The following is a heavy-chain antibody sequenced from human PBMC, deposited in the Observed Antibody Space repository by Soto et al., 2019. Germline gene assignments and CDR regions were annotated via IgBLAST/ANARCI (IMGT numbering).Heavy chain of an antibody. CDR1: GFTFSSYW. V-gene: IGHV3-7*01. J-gene: IGHJ4*02. D-gene: IGHD4-17*01. CDR3: ARGSYGDYVDY. Sequence: GGSLRLSCAASGFTFSSYWMSWGRRAPGKGLEWVANIKQDGSEKYYVDSVKGRFTISRDNAKTSLYLQMHSLRAEDTAVYYCARGSYGDYVDYWGQGTLVTVS. CDR2: IKQDGSEK.